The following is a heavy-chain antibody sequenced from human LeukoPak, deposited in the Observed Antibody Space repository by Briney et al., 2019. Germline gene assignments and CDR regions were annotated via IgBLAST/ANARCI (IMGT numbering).Heavy chain of an antibody. D-gene: IGHD1-26*01. CDR1: GGSISSSSYY. J-gene: IGHJ4*02. CDR2: IYYSGST. V-gene: IGHV4-39*01. Sequence: PSETLSLTCTVSGGSISSSSYYWGWIRQPPGKGLEWIGSIYYSGSTYYNPSLKSRVTISVDTSKNQFSLKLSSVTAADTAVYYCARLGLVGPFDCWGQGTLVTVSS. CDR3: ARLGLVGPFDC.